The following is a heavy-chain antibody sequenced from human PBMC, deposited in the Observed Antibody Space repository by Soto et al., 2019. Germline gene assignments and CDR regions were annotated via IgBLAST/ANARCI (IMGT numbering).Heavy chain of an antibody. CDR2: ISGSGGST. J-gene: IGHJ4*02. Sequence: GGSLRLSCAASGFTFSSYAMSWVRQAPGKGLEWVSAISGSGGSTYYADSVKGRFTISRDNSKNTLYLQMNSLRAEDTAVYYCSARTSSGGTYWGQGTLVTVSS. CDR3: SARTSSGGTY. D-gene: IGHD2-15*01. CDR1: GFTFSSYA. V-gene: IGHV3-23*01.